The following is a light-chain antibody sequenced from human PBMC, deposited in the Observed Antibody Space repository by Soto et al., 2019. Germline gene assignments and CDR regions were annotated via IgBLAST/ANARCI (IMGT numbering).Light chain of an antibody. CDR3: CSYAGSYPHYV. CDR1: SSDVGGYNY. Sequence: QSALTQPRSVSGSPGQSITISCTGTSSDVGGYNYVSWYRQHPGKAPKLMISDVSKRPSGVPDRFSGSKSGNPASLTISGLQAADEADYYCCSYAGSYPHYVFGPGTKLTVL. CDR2: DVS. V-gene: IGLV2-11*01. J-gene: IGLJ1*01.